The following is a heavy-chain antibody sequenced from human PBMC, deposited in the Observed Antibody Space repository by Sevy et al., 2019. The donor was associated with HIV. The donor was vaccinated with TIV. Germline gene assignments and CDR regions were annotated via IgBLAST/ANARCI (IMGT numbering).Heavy chain of an antibody. CDR1: GFTFSSYA. J-gene: IGHJ4*02. CDR2: ISYDGSNK. Sequence: GGSLRLSCAASGFTFSSYAMHWVRQAPGKGLEWVAVISYDGSNKYYADSVKGRFTISRDNSKNTLYLQMNSLRAEDTAVDYCARVVVITRGGDYWGQGTLVTVSS. V-gene: IGHV3-30-3*01. CDR3: ARVVVITRGGDY. D-gene: IGHD3-22*01.